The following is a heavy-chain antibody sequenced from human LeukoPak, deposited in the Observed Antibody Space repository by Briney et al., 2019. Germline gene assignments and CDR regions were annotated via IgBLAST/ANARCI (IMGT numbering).Heavy chain of an antibody. J-gene: IGHJ6*04. Sequence: ASVKVSCKASGYTFTSYYMHWVRQAPGQGLEWMGIINPSGGSTSYAQKFQGGVTMTRDTSTSTVYMELSSLRSEDTAVYYCARDPGYGSGSYYRSYYGMDVWGKGTTVTVSS. CDR2: INPSGGST. CDR1: GYTFTSYY. V-gene: IGHV1-46*01. D-gene: IGHD3-10*01. CDR3: ARDPGYGSGSYYRSYYGMDV.